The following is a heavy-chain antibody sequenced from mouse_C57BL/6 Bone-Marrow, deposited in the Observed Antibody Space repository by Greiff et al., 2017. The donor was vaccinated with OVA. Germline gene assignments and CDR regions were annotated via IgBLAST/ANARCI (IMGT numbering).Heavy chain of an antibody. CDR3: ARRGVYYGNYGAGFAY. CDR1: GYTFTSYW. Sequence: VQLQQPGAELVMPGASVKLSCKASGYTFTSYWMHWVKQRPGQGLEWIGEIDPSDSYTNYNQKFKGKSTLTVDKSSSTAYMQLSSLTSEDTAVYYCARRGVYYGNYGAGFAYWGQGTLVTVSA. V-gene: IGHV1-69*01. J-gene: IGHJ3*01. CDR2: IDPSDSYT. D-gene: IGHD2-1*01.